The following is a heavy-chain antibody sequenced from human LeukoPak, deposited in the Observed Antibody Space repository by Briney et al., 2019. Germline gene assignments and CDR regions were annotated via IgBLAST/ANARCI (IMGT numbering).Heavy chain of an antibody. V-gene: IGHV3-11*04. CDR1: GFTFSDYY. CDR3: AKVMRNYASDY. J-gene: IGHJ4*02. D-gene: IGHD1-7*01. Sequence: GGSLRLSCAASGFTFSDYYMSWIRQAPGKGLEWVSYISSGDNTIYYADSVKGRFTMSRDNAKNSLYLQMNSLRAEDTAVYYCAKVMRNYASDYWGQGTLVTVSS. CDR2: ISSGDNTI.